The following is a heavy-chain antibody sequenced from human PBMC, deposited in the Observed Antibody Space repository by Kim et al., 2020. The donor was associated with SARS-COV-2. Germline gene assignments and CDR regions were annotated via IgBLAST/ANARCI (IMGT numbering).Heavy chain of an antibody. J-gene: IGHJ4*02. CDR3: ARKTPDYGDYAAIDY. D-gene: IGHD4-17*01. CDR2: INSDGSST. CDR1: GFTFSSYW. Sequence: GGSLRLSCAASGFTFSSYWMHWVRQAPGKGLVWVSRINSDGSSTSYADSVKGRFTISRDNAKNTLYLQMNSLRAEDTAVYYCARKTPDYGDYAAIDYWGQGTLVTVSS. V-gene: IGHV3-74*01.